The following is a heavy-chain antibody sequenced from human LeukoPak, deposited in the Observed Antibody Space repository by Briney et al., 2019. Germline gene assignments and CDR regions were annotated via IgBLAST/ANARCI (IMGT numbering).Heavy chain of an antibody. J-gene: IGHJ4*02. CDR2: ISSSGSTI. D-gene: IGHD2-2*01. CDR3: ARSGYCSSTSCLKSFDY. CDR1: GFTFSDYY. V-gene: IGHV3-11*04. Sequence: PGGSLRLSCAASGFTFSDYYMSWIRQAPGKGLEWVSYISSSGSTIYYADSVKGRFTISRDNAKNSLYLQMNSLRAEDTAVYYCARSGYCSSTSCLKSFDYWGQGTLVTVSS.